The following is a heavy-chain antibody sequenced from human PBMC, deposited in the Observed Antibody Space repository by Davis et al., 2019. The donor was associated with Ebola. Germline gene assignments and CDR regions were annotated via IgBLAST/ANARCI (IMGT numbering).Heavy chain of an antibody. Sequence: GESLKISCVASGFTFSTYAMHWVRQAPGKGLEWVAVISYHGSNTYYADSVKGRFTISRDNSKNTLYLQMNSLRAEDTAVYYCAREHGDYEAKLDYWGQGTLVTVSS. J-gene: IGHJ4*02. CDR2: ISYHGSNT. CDR3: AREHGDYEAKLDY. CDR1: GFTFSTYA. D-gene: IGHD4-17*01. V-gene: IGHV3-30-3*01.